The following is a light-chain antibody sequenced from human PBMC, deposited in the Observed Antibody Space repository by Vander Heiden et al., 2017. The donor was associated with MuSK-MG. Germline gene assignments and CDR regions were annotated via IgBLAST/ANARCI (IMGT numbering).Light chain of an antibody. J-gene: IGLJ1*01. CDR3: TCSAGSNNPVV. V-gene: IGLV2-8*01. CDR2: EVN. Sequence: QSALTQPPSASGSPGQSVTISCTGTSSDIGTYNYVSWYQQHPGKAPKLMMDEVNYRPSGVPDRFSGSKSGNTASLIVSGLQADDEADDYCTCSAGSNNPVVFGTGTKLTVL. CDR1: SSDIGTYNY.